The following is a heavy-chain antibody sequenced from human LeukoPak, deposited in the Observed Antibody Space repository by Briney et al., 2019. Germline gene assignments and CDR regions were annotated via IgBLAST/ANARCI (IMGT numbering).Heavy chain of an antibody. D-gene: IGHD5-12*01. J-gene: IGHJ4*02. Sequence: PGGSLRLSCAASGFTFDDYAMHWVRQAPGKGLEWVSGISWNSGSIGYADSVKGRFTISRDNAKNSLYLQMNSLGAEDTALYYCAKVGYSGYESLYFDYWGQGTLVTVSS. CDR3: AKVGYSGYESLYFDY. V-gene: IGHV3-9*01. CDR2: ISWNSGSI. CDR1: GFTFDDYA.